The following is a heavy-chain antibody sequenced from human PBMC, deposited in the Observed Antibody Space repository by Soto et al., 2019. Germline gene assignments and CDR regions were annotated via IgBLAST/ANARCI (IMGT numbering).Heavy chain of an antibody. CDR2: IYYSGST. V-gene: IGHV4-39*07. D-gene: IGHD3-22*01. CDR1: GGSISSSSYY. CDR3: ARTNGSGYYFVY. J-gene: IGHJ4*01. Sequence: PSETLSLTCTVSGGSISSSSYYWGWIRQPPGKGLEWVGSIYYSGSTYYNPSLKSRVTISVDTSKNQFSLNLSSVTAADTAVYYCARTNGSGYYFVYWGHGALVTVPQ.